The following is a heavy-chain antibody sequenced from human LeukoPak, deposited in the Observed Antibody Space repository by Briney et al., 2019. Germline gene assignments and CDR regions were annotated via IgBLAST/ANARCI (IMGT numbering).Heavy chain of an antibody. CDR3: ARGADDYGDYENAFDI. CDR2: ISSSTSYI. V-gene: IGHV3-21*01. D-gene: IGHD4-17*01. Sequence: GGSLRLSCAASGFTFSSYRMNWVRQTPGKGLEWVSSISSSTSYIYYADSVKGRFTISRDNAKNPLYLQMNSLRVEDTAVYYCARGADDYGDYENAFDIWGQGTMVTVSS. CDR1: GFTFSSYR. J-gene: IGHJ3*02.